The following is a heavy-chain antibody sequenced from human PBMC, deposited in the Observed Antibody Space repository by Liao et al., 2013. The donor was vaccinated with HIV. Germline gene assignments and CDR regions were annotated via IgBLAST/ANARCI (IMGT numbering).Heavy chain of an antibody. Sequence: QVQLQESGPGLVKPSETLSLTCTVSGGSISSYYWSWIRQPGRGRDWSGLGVSIPVGAPTTNPSLKSRVTMSVDTSKNQFSLKLSSVTAADTAVYYCARTIAAPQQLHYYYYYYMDVVGQRDHGHRLL. CDR1: GGSISSYY. J-gene: IGHJ6*03. CDR3: ARTIAAPQQLHYYYYYYMDV. V-gene: IGHV4-4*07. CDR2: SIPVGAP. D-gene: IGHD6-13*01.